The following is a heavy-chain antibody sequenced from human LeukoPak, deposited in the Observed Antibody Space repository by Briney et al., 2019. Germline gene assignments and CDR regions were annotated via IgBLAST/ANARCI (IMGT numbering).Heavy chain of an antibody. CDR3: AKGIAVAGAFDY. CDR2: IYTSGST. J-gene: IGHJ4*02. CDR1: GGSISSYY. Sequence: TSETLSLTCTVSGGSISSYYWSWIRQPAGKGLEWIGRIYTSGSTNYNPSLKSRVTISVDTSKNQFSLKLSSVTAADTAVYYCAKGIAVAGAFDYWGQGTLVTVSS. D-gene: IGHD6-19*01. V-gene: IGHV4-4*07.